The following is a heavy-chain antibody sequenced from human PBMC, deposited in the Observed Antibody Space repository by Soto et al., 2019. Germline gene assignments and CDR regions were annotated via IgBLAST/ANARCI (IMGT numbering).Heavy chain of an antibody. V-gene: IGHV2-5*02. J-gene: IGHJ5*02. CDR1: GFSLTTRGVG. D-gene: IGHD3-3*01. CDR3: GRGRSGYGYDWFDP. Sequence: QITLNESGPTLVKPTQTLTLTCTFSGFSLTTRGVGVGWIRQPPGKALECLALIYWDDDKRYSPSLQSRLSIAQDTARSEVVLAMTSGGPGDRATYCWGRGRSGYGYDWFDPGGQGTLVAVSS. CDR2: IYWDDDK.